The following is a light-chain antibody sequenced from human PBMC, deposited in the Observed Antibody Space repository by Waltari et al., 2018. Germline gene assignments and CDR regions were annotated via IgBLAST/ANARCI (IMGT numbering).Light chain of an antibody. CDR1: QSISSW. J-gene: IGKJ4*01. CDR3: QHYSTNSVT. CDR2: KAS. Sequence: DIQMTQSPSTLTASVGDRVTITCRASQSISSWLAWYQQKPGKAPKLLIYKASTLESGVPSRFSGSGSGTEFTLTISSLQPDDFATYYCQHYSTNSVTFGGGTKVEIK. V-gene: IGKV1-5*03.